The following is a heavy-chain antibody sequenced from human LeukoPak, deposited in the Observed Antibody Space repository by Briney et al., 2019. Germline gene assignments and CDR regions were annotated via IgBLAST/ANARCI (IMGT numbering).Heavy chain of an antibody. CDR1: GGSFSGYY. CDR3: ARPLQQWLVRDAFDI. V-gene: IGHV4-34*01. D-gene: IGHD6-19*01. CDR2: INHSGST. Sequence: PSETLSLTCAVYGGSFSGYYWSWIRQPPGKGLEWIGEINHSGSTDYNPSLKSRVTISVDTSKNQFSLKLSSVTAADTAVYYCARPLQQWLVRDAFDIWGQGTMVTVSS. J-gene: IGHJ3*02.